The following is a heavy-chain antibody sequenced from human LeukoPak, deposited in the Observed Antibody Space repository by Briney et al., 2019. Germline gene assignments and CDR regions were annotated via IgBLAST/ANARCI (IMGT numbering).Heavy chain of an antibody. CDR2: ISGSGGST. D-gene: IGHD3-22*01. Sequence: PGGSLRLSCAASGFTFSSYAMSRVRQAPGKGLEWVSAISGSGGSTYYADSVKGRFTISRDNSKNTLYLQMNSLRAEDTAVYYCAKSATYDSSGYPAGIDYWGQGTLVTVSS. V-gene: IGHV3-23*01. CDR3: AKSATYDSSGYPAGIDY. J-gene: IGHJ4*02. CDR1: GFTFSSYA.